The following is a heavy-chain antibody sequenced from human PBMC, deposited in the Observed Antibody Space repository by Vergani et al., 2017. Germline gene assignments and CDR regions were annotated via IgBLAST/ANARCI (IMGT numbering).Heavy chain of an antibody. CDR2: FDPEDGIS. CDR3: TVAGGAPLRLDT. D-gene: IGHD1-26*01. CDR1: GYSLTELS. V-gene: IGHV1-24*01. J-gene: IGHJ5*02. Sequence: QVQLVQSGAEVRAPGASVKVSCQVSGYSLTELSLHWVRQAPGKGLEWMGGFDPEDGISIYAQNFQGIVTMTEDASTDKGYMELSSLRSEDTAIYYCTVAGGAPLRLDTWGQGTLVTVSS.